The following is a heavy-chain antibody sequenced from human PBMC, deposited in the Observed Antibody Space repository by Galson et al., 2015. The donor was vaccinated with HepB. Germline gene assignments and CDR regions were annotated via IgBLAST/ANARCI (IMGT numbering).Heavy chain of an antibody. V-gene: IGHV3-23*01. CDR2: ISGRGDST. J-gene: IGHJ6*02. CDR3: AKDYSSGWHGFYFYYGMDV. D-gene: IGHD6-19*01. CDR1: GSTFSSYA. Sequence: SLRLSCAASGSTFSSYAMSWVRQAPGKGLEWVSGISGRGDSTYYADSMKGRFTISRDNSKNTLYLQMNSLRAEDTAVYHCAKDYSSGWHGFYFYYGMDVWGRGTTVTVSS.